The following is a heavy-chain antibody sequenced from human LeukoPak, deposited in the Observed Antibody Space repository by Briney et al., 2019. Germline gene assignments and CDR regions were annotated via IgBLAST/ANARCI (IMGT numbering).Heavy chain of an antibody. D-gene: IGHD5-18*01. J-gene: IGHJ6*02. CDR1: GFTLSSYS. Sequence: GGSLRLSCAASGFTLSSYSMNWVRQAPGNGREWVSYISSSSSTIYYADSGKGRFTISRDNAKNSLYLQMNSLRAEDTAVYYWGRKEQLWLHYYGIDVWGQETTVSVPS. V-gene: IGHV3-48*01. CDR2: ISSSSSTI. CDR3: GRKEQLWLHYYGIDV.